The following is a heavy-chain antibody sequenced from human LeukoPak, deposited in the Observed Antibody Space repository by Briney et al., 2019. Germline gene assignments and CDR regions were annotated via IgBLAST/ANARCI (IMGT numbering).Heavy chain of an antibody. CDR2: ISGSGGST. V-gene: IGHV3-23*01. CDR3: AKGSSSSGYY. Sequence: GGSLRLSCAASGFTFSSYAMSWVRQAPGKGLEWVSAISGSGGSTYYADSVKGRFTISRDNSENTLYLQMNSPRAEDTAVYYCAKGSSSSGYYWGQGTLVTVSS. CDR1: GFTFSSYA. J-gene: IGHJ4*02. D-gene: IGHD6-6*01.